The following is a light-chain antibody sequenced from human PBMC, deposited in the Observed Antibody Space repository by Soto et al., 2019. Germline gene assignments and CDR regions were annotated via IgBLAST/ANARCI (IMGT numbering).Light chain of an antibody. J-gene: IGLJ1*01. CDR1: SSDVGSYNY. CDR3: SSYTNSTTLYV. V-gene: IGLV2-14*01. CDR2: VVT. Sequence: QSALTQPASVSGSPGQSITISCTGTSSDVGSYNYVSWYQHYTGKAPKLIIYVVTNRPSVVSNRFSGSKSVNTASLTISGLQAEDEADYYCSSYTNSTTLYVFATGTKLTVL.